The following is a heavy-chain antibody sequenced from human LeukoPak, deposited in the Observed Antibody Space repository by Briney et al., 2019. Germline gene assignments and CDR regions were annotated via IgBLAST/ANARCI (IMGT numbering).Heavy chain of an antibody. CDR3: ARGYGSGSYYSWFDP. CDR2: IYHSGST. D-gene: IGHD3-10*01. CDR1: GGSISSGGYS. Sequence: PSETLSLTCAVSGGSISSGGYSWSWIRQPPGKGLEWIGYIYHSGSTYYNPSLKSRVTISVDRSKNQFSLKLSSVTAADTAVYYCARGYGSGSYYSWFDPWGQGTLVTVSS. V-gene: IGHV4-30-2*01. J-gene: IGHJ5*02.